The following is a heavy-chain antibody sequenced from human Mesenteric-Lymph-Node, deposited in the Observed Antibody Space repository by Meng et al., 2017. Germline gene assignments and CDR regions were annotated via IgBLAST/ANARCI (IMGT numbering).Heavy chain of an antibody. Sequence: QVELQQWGAGLLQPSETLSLTCGVYGGAFSGYYWYWIRQSPGKGLEWIGEINYTGSTSYNPSLRSRVTISLDTSKKQFSLRLSSVTAADTAVYYCARSPKYSYGRRALDYWGQGTLVTVSS. J-gene: IGHJ4*02. CDR3: ARSPKYSYGRRALDY. CDR1: GGAFSGYY. CDR2: INYTGST. D-gene: IGHD5-18*01. V-gene: IGHV4-34*01.